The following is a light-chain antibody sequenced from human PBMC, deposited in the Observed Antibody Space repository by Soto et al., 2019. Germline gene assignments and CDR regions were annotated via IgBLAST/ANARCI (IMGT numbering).Light chain of an antibody. CDR2: AAS. CDR1: QGISTF. J-gene: IGKJ3*01. V-gene: IGKV1-9*01. Sequence: DIQLTQSPSFLSASVGDRVTITCRASQGISTFLAWYQQRPGKAPKLLIYAASTLQSGVPSRFSGSGSGTEFTLTIISLQPEDFATYYCQQVISYPPGFGPGTKVDI. CDR3: QQVISYPPG.